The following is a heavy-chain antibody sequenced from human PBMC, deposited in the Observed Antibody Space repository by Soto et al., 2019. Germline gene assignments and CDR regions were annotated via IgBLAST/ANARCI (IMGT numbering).Heavy chain of an antibody. V-gene: IGHV3-13*05. CDR1: GFTFSDYD. Sequence: EVQLVESGGGSVQPGGSLRLSCTASGFTFSDYDMHWVRQGSGKGLEWVSTIGAARYPYYTGSVKGRFTISRENARNSLFLQMNSVTVGDTAVYYCARAYSGRLPRRADYYYALDVWGQGTMVTVSS. D-gene: IGHD2-15*01. J-gene: IGHJ6*02. CDR2: IGAARYP. CDR3: ARAYSGRLPRRADYYYALDV.